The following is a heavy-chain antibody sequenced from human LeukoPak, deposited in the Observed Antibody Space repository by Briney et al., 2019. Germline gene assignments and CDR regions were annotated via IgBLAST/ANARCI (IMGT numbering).Heavy chain of an antibody. V-gene: IGHV3-23*01. J-gene: IGHJ4*02. CDR3: AKGSLGSWYYFDY. CDR2: FGRSGSDT. CDR1: GFTFGTSA. Sequence: GGSLRLSCAASGFTFGTSAMSWVRQAPGKGPEWASTFGRSGSDTYYSDSVKGRFTIFRDNSKNTLYLQMNSLRDEDTAVYCCAKGSLGSWYYFDYWGQGTLVTVSS. D-gene: IGHD6-13*01.